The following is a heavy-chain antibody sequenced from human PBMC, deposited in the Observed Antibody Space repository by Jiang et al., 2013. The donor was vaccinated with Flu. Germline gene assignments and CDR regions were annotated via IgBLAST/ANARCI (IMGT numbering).Heavy chain of an antibody. J-gene: IGHJ5*02. CDR3: ARDIQAETTPFDWLPVWFDP. Sequence: LEWLGRTYYRSKWYNDYAVSVKSRITINPDISKNQFSLQLNSVTPEDTAVYYCARDIQAETTPFDWLPVWFDPWGQGTLVTVSS. CDR2: TYYRSKWYN. D-gene: IGHD3-9*01. V-gene: IGHV6-1*01.